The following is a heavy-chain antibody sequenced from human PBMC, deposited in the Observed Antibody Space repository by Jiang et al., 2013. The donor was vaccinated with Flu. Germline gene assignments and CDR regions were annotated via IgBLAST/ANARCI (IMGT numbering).Heavy chain of an antibody. J-gene: IGHJ4*02. CDR2: IFPNGIT. D-gene: IGHD3-9*01. Sequence: SGPGLVKPSETLSLTCAVSNYSITRNNYWGWIRQFPGTGLEWIGSIFPNGITYKSPTLESRVILSLDSPMNQFSLRLRSVTAADSAVYYCARGYIMARYGFDFWGQGILVTVSS. CDR3: ARGYIMARYGFDF. CDR1: NYSITRNNY. V-gene: IGHV4-38-2*01.